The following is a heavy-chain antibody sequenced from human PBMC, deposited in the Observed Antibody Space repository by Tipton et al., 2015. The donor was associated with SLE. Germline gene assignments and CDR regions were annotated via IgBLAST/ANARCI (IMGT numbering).Heavy chain of an antibody. D-gene: IGHD3-10*01. V-gene: IGHV4-39*07. CDR2: INDSGRT. CDR3: ARKTRYMVRGVLTHSYFYMDV. CDR1: GGSISTSNNY. Sequence: TLSLTCTVSGGSISTSNNYWDWIRQPPEKRLEWIGTINDSGRTDHNPSLKSRVTMSVDTSMNQFSLKMFSVAAAATAVYFCARKTRYMVRGVLTHSYFYMDVWGEGTTVIVSS. J-gene: IGHJ6*03.